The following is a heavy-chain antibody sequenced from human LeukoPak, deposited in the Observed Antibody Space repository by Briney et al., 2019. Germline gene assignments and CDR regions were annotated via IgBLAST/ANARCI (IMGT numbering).Heavy chain of an antibody. CDR2: INPNSGGT. V-gene: IGHV1-2*06. CDR1: GYTFTGYY. J-gene: IGHJ4*02. D-gene: IGHD3-10*01. CDR3: ARDFYYGSGSN. Sequence: ASVKVSCKASGYTFTGYYMHWVRQAPGQGLEWMGRINPNSGGTNYAQKFQGRVTMTRDMSISTAYMELSRLRSDDTAVYYCARDFYYGSGSNWGQGTLVTVSS.